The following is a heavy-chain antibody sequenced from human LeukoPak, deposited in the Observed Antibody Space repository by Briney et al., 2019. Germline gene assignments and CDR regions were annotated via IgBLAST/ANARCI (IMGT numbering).Heavy chain of an antibody. J-gene: IGHJ4*02. V-gene: IGHV3-30-3*01. D-gene: IGHD4-11*01. CDR3: ARPPTVTTALGY. Sequence: GGSLRLSCAASGFTFSSYAMHWVRQAPGKGLEWVAVISYDGSNKYYADSVKGRFTISRDNAKNSLYLQMNSLRAEDTAVYYCARPPTVTTALGYWGQGTLVTVSS. CDR2: ISYDGSNK. CDR1: GFTFSSYA.